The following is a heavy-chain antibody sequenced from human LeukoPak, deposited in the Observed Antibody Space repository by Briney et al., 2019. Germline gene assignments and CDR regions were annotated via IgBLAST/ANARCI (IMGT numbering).Heavy chain of an antibody. Sequence: GSLRLSCAASGFTFSDYYMNWVPQAPGKGLEWVSSISSSSTIYYADSVKGRFTISRDNAKNSLYLQMNSLRAEDTAVYYCARDGALFSEWELIDDAFDIWGQGIMVTVSS. CDR2: ISSSSTI. CDR1: GFTFSDYY. J-gene: IGHJ3*02. CDR3: ARDGALFSEWELIDDAFDI. D-gene: IGHD1-26*01. V-gene: IGHV3-69-1*02.